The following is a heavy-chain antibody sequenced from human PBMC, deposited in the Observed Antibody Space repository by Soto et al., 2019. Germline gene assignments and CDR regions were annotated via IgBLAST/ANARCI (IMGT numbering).Heavy chain of an antibody. J-gene: IGHJ4*02. Sequence: HPGGSLRLSCAASGFTFSDFAMSWVRQAPGKGLEWVSVISGRGVKTYYADSVKGRFNISRDNSKNTVYLEMNSLRADDTAVYYCAKDRLYNWNSAFDHWGQGALVTVSS. CDR3: AKDRLYNWNSAFDH. V-gene: IGHV3-23*01. CDR2: ISGRGVKT. CDR1: GFTFSDFA. D-gene: IGHD1-7*01.